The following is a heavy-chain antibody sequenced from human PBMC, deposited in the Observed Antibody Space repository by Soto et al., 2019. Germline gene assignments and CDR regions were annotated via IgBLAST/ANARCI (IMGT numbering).Heavy chain of an antibody. V-gene: IGHV4-59*12. CDR1: GASISSYY. CDR2: IYYSGST. Sequence: XAILSLACNVSGASISSYYLSWIRPPPGKGLEWIGYIYYSGSTNYNPSLKSRVTISVDTSKNQFSLKLSSVTAADTAVYYCARGQYSYGYFYFDYWGQGTLVTVPS. D-gene: IGHD5-18*01. CDR3: ARGQYSYGYFYFDY. J-gene: IGHJ4*02.